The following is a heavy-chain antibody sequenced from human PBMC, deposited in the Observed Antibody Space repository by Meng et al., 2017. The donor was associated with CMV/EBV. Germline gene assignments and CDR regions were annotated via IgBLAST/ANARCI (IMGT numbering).Heavy chain of an antibody. V-gene: IGHV4-34*02. CDR3: ASSLTYPDY. CDR2: INHSGST. Sequence: QVYRPQLVAGLVKLSETLSLTCAGYSGSFSGYYWSWLRQPPGKGLEWIGEINHSGSTNYNPSLKSRVTISVDTSKNQFSLKLSSVTAADTAVYYCASSLTYPDYWGQGTLVTVSS. CDR1: SGSFSGYY. D-gene: IGHD2-15*01. J-gene: IGHJ4*02.